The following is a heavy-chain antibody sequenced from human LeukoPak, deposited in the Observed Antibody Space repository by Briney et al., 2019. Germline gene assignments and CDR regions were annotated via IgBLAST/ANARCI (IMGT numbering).Heavy chain of an antibody. Sequence: SETLSLTCTVSGGSISSYYWSWIRQPPGKGLEWIGYIYYSGGTDYNPSLKSRVTISVDTSKNQFSLKLRSVTAADTAVYYCARHVTISGPYDASDIWGQGTMVTASP. CDR3: ARHVTISGPYDASDI. CDR2: IYYSGGT. J-gene: IGHJ3*02. D-gene: IGHD5-24*01. V-gene: IGHV4-59*08. CDR1: GGSISSYY.